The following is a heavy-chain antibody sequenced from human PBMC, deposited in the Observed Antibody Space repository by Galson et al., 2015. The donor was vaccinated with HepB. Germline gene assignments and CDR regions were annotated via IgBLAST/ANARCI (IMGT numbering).Heavy chain of an antibody. CDR2: ISGYNDKT. D-gene: IGHD2-21*02. CDR1: GYTFISYS. Sequence: SVKVSCKASGYTFISYSIGWVRQAPGQGLEWMGWISGYNDKTNYAQKFQGRVTMTTDTSTSTVYMEMRSLTSDDTAVYYCAREGREFCGGDCFYFLDFWGQGTLVTVSS. CDR3: AREGREFCGGDCFYFLDF. V-gene: IGHV1-18*01. J-gene: IGHJ4*02.